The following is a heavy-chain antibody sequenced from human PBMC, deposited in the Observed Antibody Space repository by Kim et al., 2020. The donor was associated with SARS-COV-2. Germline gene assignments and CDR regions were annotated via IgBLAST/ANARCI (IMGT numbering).Heavy chain of an antibody. D-gene: IGHD3-16*02. J-gene: IGHJ4*02. Sequence: SETLSLTCAVYGGSFSGYYWSWIRQPPGKGLEWIGEINHSGSTNYNPSLKSRVTISVDTSKNQFSLKLSSVTAADTAVYYCARAPYDYVWGSYRYIYYFDYWGQGTLVTVSS. CDR3: ARAPYDYVWGSYRYIYYFDY. CDR2: INHSGST. V-gene: IGHV4-34*01. CDR1: GGSFSGYY.